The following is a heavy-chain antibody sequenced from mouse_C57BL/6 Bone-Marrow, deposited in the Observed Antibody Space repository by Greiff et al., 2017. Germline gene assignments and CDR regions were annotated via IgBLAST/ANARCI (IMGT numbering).Heavy chain of an antibody. CDR1: GFPITSGYY. J-gene: IGHJ1*03. D-gene: IGHD2-5*01. CDR2: ITHSGET. CDR3: ARGYSNCYWYFDV. Sequence: VQLQESGPGLVKPSQSLFLTCSITGFPITSGYYWIWIRQSPGKPLEWMGYITHSGETFYNPSLQSPISITRETSKNQFFLQLNSVTTEDTAMYYCARGYSNCYWYFDVWGTGTTVTVSS. V-gene: IGHV12-3*01.